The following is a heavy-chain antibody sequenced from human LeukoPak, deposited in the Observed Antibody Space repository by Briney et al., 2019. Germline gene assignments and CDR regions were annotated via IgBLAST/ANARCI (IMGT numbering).Heavy chain of an antibody. D-gene: IGHD5-12*01. V-gene: IGHV4-38-2*01. CDR2: IYHSGST. CDR1: GYSISSGHY. CDR3: ARQDIVATIDY. Sequence: SETLSLTCAVSGYSISSGHYWGWIRQPPGKGLEWIGSIYHSGSTYYNPSLKSRVTISVDTSKNQFSLKLRFVTASDTAVYYCARQDIVATIDYWGQGTLITVSS. J-gene: IGHJ4*02.